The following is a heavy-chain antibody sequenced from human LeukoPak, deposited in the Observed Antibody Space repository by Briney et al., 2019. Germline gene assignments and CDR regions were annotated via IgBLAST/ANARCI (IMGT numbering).Heavy chain of an antibody. J-gene: IGHJ4*02. D-gene: IGHD1-26*01. CDR1: GFTFSNSA. Sequence: PGGSLRLSCAASGFTFSNSAMSWVRQAPGKGLEWVSSISDSGGNTYYADSVKGRFTISRDNSKNTLYVQMNSLRAEDTAVYYCARDRRPYSVGAASFDYWGQGTLVTVSS. CDR3: ARDRRPYSVGAASFDY. CDR2: ISDSGGNT. V-gene: IGHV3-23*01.